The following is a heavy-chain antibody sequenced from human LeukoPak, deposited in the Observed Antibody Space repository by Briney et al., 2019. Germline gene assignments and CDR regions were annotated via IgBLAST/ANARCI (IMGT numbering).Heavy chain of an antibody. CDR1: GGSISSYY. CDR3: ARTWGSWHFDL. V-gene: IGHV4-59*01. Sequence: PETLSLTCTVSGGSISSYYWSWIRQPPGKGLEWIGYIYYSGSTNYNPSLKSRVAISVDTSKNQFSLKLSSVTAADMAVYYCARTWGSWHFDLWGRGTLVTVSS. D-gene: IGHD7-27*01. J-gene: IGHJ2*01. CDR2: IYYSGST.